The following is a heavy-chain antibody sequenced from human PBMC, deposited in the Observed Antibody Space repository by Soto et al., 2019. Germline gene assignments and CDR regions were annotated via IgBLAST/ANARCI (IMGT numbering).Heavy chain of an antibody. V-gene: IGHV4-31*03. CDR1: GGSISSGGYY. D-gene: IGHD2-15*01. CDR2: IYYSGST. CDR3: ARDGCSGGSCYNDY. J-gene: IGHJ4*02. Sequence: QVQLQESGPGLVKPSQTPSLTCTVSGGSISSGGYYWSWIRQHPGKGLEWIGYIYYSGSTYYNPSLKSRVTISVDTSKNQFSLKLSSVTAADTAVYYCARDGCSGGSCYNDYWGQGTLVTVSS.